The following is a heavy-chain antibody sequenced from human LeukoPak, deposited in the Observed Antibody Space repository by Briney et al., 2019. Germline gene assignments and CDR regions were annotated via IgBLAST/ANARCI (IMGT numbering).Heavy chain of an antibody. Sequence: SQTLSLTCTVSGGSISSGSYYWSWIRQPPGRGLEWIGYIYHGGSTYYNPSLKSRVTISVDRSKNQFSLKLSSVTAADTAVYYCARVPVDTLMERIFDYWGQGLLVTVSS. CDR1: GGSISSGSYY. J-gene: IGHJ4*02. V-gene: IGHV4-30-2*01. D-gene: IGHD5-18*01. CDR2: IYHGGST. CDR3: ARVPVDTLMERIFDY.